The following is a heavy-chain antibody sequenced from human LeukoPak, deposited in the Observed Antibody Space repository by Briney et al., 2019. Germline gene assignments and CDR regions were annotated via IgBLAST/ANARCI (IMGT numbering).Heavy chain of an antibody. J-gene: IGHJ4*02. CDR1: GFTFSSYS. V-gene: IGHV3-21*05. CDR3: ARGGPQQLASFDY. Sequence: GGSLRLSCAASGFTFSSYSMNWVRQAPGKGLEWVSYISSGSSYIYYADSVKGRFTISRDNAKNSLYLQMNSLRAEDTAVYYCARGGPQQLASFDYWGQGTLVTVSS. CDR2: ISSGSSYI. D-gene: IGHD6-13*01.